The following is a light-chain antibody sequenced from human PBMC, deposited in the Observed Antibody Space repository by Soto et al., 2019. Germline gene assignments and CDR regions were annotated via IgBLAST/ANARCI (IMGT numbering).Light chain of an antibody. V-gene: IGLV2-14*01. CDR2: DVS. J-gene: IGLJ1*01. CDR1: SSDVGSFDS. Sequence: QSVLAQPASVSGSPGQPITISCTGTSSDVGSFDSVAWYQHNPGKAPKLMIYDVSNRPSGVSSRFSGSKSGNTASLSISGLQHEEEANYYCSSFTTRSTLVFGTGTKVTVL. CDR3: SSFTTRSTLV.